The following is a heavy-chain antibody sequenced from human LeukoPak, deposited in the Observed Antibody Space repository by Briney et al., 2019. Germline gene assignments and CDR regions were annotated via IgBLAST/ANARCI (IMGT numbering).Heavy chain of an antibody. D-gene: IGHD3-9*01. Sequence: PGGSLRLSCAASGFTFRNYGMSWVRQAPGKGLEWVSAIRGSGGSTYYADSVKGRFTISRDNSKNTLYLQMNSLRAEDTAVYYCAKDRPRLVSPFSDAFDIWGQGTMVTVSS. CDR1: GFTFRNYG. V-gene: IGHV3-23*01. J-gene: IGHJ3*02. CDR2: IRGSGGST. CDR3: AKDRPRLVSPFSDAFDI.